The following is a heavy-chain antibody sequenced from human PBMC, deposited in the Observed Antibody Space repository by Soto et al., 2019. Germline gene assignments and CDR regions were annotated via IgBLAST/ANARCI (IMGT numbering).Heavy chain of an antibody. CDR1: GFTFNTYP. CDR3: ARPALVDTSYGVHYFDS. D-gene: IGHD5-18*01. J-gene: IGHJ4*02. Sequence: QVPLVESGGGVVQPGRSLKVSCTASGFTFNTYPMNWVRQAPGKGLEWVAVISYDGSTKYYADSVKGRFTISRDNSKNTLHLQMNSLRADDTAVYYCARPALVDTSYGVHYFDSWGQGTLVTVSS. CDR2: ISYDGSTK. V-gene: IGHV3-30-3*01.